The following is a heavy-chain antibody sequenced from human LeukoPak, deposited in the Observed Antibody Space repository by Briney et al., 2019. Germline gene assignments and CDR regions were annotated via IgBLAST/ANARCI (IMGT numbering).Heavy chain of an antibody. Sequence: PSQTLSLTCTVSGGSISSGGYYWSWTRQHPGKGLEWIGYIYYSGSTYYNPSLKSRVTISVDTSKNQFSLKLSSVTAADTAVYYCARGGYSYGSQEMGWYFDLWGRGTLVTVSS. CDR2: IYYSGST. CDR1: GGSISSGGYY. D-gene: IGHD5-18*01. CDR3: ARGGYSYGSQEMGWYFDL. V-gene: IGHV4-31*03. J-gene: IGHJ2*01.